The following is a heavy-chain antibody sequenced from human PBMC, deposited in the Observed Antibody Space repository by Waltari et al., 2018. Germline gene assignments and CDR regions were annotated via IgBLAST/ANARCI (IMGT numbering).Heavy chain of an antibody. CDR3: ARDGGPEMATRTGY. J-gene: IGHJ4*02. V-gene: IGHV3-53*01. Sequence: EVQLVESGGGLIQPGGSLRLSCAASGFTVSSNYMSWVRQAPGKGLEWVSVIYSGGSTYYADSVKGRFTISRDNSKNTLYLQMNSLRAEDTAVYYCARDGGPEMATRTGYWGQGTLVTVSS. CDR2: IYSGGST. D-gene: IGHD3-16*01. CDR1: GFTVSSNY.